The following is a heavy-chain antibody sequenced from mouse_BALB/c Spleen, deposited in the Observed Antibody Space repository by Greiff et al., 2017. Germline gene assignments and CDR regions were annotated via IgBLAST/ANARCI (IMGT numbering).Heavy chain of an antibody. CDR1: GFSLTGYG. Sequence: VKLMESGPGLVAPSQSLSITCTASGFSLTGYGVNWVRQPPGKGLEWLGMIWGDGSTDYNSALKSRLSISRDNSKSQVFLKMNSLPTDDTARDYCARGELHGGWFAYWGQGTLVTVSA. CDR2: IWGDGST. J-gene: IGHJ3*01. CDR3: ARGELHGGWFAY. V-gene: IGHV2-6-7*01.